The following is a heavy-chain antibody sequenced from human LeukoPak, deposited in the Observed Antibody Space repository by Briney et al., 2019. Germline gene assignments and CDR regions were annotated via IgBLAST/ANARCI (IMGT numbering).Heavy chain of an antibody. CDR2: IIPIFGTA. CDR3: ARLGSSTSWPSFDY. V-gene: IGHV1-69*13. Sequence: SVKVSCKASGGTFSSYAISWVRQAPGQGLEWMGGIIPIFGTANYAQKFQGRVTITADESTSTAYMELSSLRSEDTAVYYCARLGSSTSWPSFDYWGQGTLVTVSS. J-gene: IGHJ4*02. CDR1: GGTFSSYA. D-gene: IGHD2-2*01.